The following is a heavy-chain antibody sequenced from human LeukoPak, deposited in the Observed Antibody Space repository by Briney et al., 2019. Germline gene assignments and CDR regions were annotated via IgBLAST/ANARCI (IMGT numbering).Heavy chain of an antibody. J-gene: IGHJ4*02. D-gene: IGHD3-22*01. CDR1: GFTFSSYA. CDR3: AKDSTSYYYDSSGYYF. Sequence: GGSLRLSCAASGFTFSSYAMSWVRQAPGEGLEWVSAISGSGGSTYYTDSVKGRFTLSRDNSKNTQYLQMNSLRAEDTAVYYCAKDSTSYYYDSSGYYFWGQGTLVTVSS. V-gene: IGHV3-23*01. CDR2: ISGSGGST.